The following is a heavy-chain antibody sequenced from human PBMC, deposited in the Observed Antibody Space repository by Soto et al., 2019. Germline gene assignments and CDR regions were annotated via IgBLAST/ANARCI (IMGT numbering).Heavy chain of an antibody. CDR2: IIPILGIA. CDR1: GGTFSSYT. D-gene: IGHD4-4*01. J-gene: IGHJ4*02. CDR3: ARDRVTTVTTLNY. Sequence: SVKVSCKASGGTFSSYTISWVRQAPGQGLEWMGRIIPILGIANYAQKFQGRVTITADKSTSTAYMELSSLRSEDTAVYYCARDRVTTVTTLNYWGQGTLVTVSS. V-gene: IGHV1-69*04.